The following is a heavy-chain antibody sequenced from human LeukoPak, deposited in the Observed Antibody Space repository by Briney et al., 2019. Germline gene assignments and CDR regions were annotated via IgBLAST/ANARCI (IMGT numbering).Heavy chain of an antibody. J-gene: IGHJ2*01. V-gene: IGHV4-34*01. Sequence: PSETLSLTCAVYGGSFSGYYWSWIRQPPGKGLEWIGEINHSGSTNYNPSLKSRVTISVDTSKNQFSLKLSSVTAADTAVYYCARGYTRTEGRQWLGRNSQAYFDLWGRGTLVTVS. CDR2: INHSGST. D-gene: IGHD6-19*01. CDR3: ARGYTRTEGRQWLGRNSQAYFDL. CDR1: GGSFSGYY.